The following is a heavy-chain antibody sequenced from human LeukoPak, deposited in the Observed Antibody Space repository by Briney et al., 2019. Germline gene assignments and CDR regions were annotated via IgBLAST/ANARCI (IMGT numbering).Heavy chain of an antibody. CDR3: ARDLDVDTAMVNVDY. V-gene: IGHV3-21*01. Sequence: PGGSLRLSCAASGFTFSSYSMNWVRQAPGKGLEWVSSISSSSYIYYADSVKGRFTISRDNAKNSLYLQMNSLRAEDTAVYYCARDLDVDTAMVNVDYWGQGTLVTVSS. D-gene: IGHD5-18*01. CDR1: GFTFSSYS. J-gene: IGHJ4*02. CDR2: ISSSSYI.